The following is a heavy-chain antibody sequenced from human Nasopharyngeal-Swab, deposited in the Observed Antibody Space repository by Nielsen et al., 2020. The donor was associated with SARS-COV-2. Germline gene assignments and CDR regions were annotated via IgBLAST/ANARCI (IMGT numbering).Heavy chain of an antibody. CDR3: AKDRDSGDDSEEYYHYYGMDV. J-gene: IGHJ6*02. D-gene: IGHD5-12*01. Sequence: GGSLRLSCGASGFTFSNFAMSWVRQAPGKGLEWVSVISGGSDSTYYTDSVRGRFTISRDNSKNTLNLQMNNLRAEDTAIYYCAKDRDSGDDSEEYYHYYGMDVWGQGAPVTVSS. CDR1: GFTFSNFA. CDR2: ISGGSDST. V-gene: IGHV3-23*01.